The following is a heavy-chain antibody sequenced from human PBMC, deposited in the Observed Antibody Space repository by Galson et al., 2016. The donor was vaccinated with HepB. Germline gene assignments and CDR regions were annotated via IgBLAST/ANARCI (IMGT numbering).Heavy chain of an antibody. CDR2: IYPGDSDT. J-gene: IGHJ4*02. V-gene: IGHV5-51*01. CDR1: GYSFTKYW. CDR3: ARHGSLAARPDVASDY. Sequence: QSGAEVKKPGESLKISCKTSGYSFTKYWIGWVRQMPGKGLEWMGIIYPGDSDTRYSPSFQGQVTISADKSISTAYLQWSSLKASDTAVYYCARHGSLAARPDVASDYWGQGTLVTVSS. D-gene: IGHD6-6*01.